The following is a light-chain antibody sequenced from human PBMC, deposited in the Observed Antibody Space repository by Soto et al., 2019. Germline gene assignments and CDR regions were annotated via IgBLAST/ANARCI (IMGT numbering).Light chain of an antibody. CDR1: QSGSSNY. J-gene: IGKJ2*01. CDR2: DSS. V-gene: IGKV3-20*01. Sequence: EIVLTQSAGNLYLFSGERAKRXCRANQSGSSNYLAWYQPEPGQVPRLLIYDSSSRAHGVPDRFSGSGSGTDFSLTISRLEPEDFAVYYGQQYGSSPHTFGQGTKVDIK. CDR3: QQYGSSPHT.